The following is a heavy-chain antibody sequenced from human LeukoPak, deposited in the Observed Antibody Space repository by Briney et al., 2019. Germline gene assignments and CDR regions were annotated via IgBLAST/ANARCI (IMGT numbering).Heavy chain of an antibody. J-gene: IGHJ3*02. CDR3: ARVDYGDNSDLAFDI. CDR1: GFTVSSNY. Sequence: GGSLRLSCAASGFTVSSNYMSWVRQAPGKGLEWVSVIYTGGSTYYTDSVKGRFTISRDNSKNTLYLQMNSLRAEDTAVYYCARVDYGDNSDLAFDIWGQGTMVTVSS. V-gene: IGHV3-53*01. D-gene: IGHD4-23*01. CDR2: IYTGGST.